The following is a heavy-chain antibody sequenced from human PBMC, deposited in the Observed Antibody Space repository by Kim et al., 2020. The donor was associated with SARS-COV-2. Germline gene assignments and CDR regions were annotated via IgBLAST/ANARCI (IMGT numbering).Heavy chain of an antibody. D-gene: IGHD6-13*01. Sequence: SQTLSLTCAISGDRVSSNSAAWNWIRQSPSRGLEWLGRTYYRSKWYNDYAVSVKSRITINPDTSKNQFSLQLNSVTPEDTAVYYCARGPQAMYSSSWYKYYYFDYWGQGTLVTVSS. V-gene: IGHV6-1*01. CDR2: TYYRSKWYN. J-gene: IGHJ4*02. CDR3: ARGPQAMYSSSWYKYYYFDY. CDR1: GDRVSSNSAA.